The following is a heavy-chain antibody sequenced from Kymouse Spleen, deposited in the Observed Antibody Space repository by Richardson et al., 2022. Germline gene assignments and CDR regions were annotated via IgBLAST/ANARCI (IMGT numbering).Heavy chain of an antibody. CDR3: AKDRHSSGRRYFDY. CDR1: GFTFDDYA. D-gene: IGHD6-19*01. V-gene: IGHV3-9*01. CDR2: ISWNSGSI. Sequence: EVQLVESGGGLVQPGRSLRLSCAASGFTFDDYAMHWVRQAPGKGLEWVSGISWNSGSIGYADSVKGRFTISRDNAKNSLYLQMNSLRAEDTALYYCAKDRHSSGRRYFDYWGQGTLVTVSS. J-gene: IGHJ4*02.